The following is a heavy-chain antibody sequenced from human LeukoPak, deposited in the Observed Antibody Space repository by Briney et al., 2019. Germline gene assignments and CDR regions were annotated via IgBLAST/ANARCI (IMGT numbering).Heavy chain of an antibody. J-gene: IGHJ4*02. D-gene: IGHD3-22*01. Sequence: GGSLRLSCAASGFTFSSYAMSWVRQAPGKGLDWVSAISGSGGSTYYADSVKGRFTISRDNSKNTLYLQMNSLRAEDTAVYYCAKGGYDSSGYYYADYWGQGTLVTVSS. CDR1: GFTFSSYA. CDR3: AKGGYDSSGYYYADY. CDR2: ISGSGGST. V-gene: IGHV3-23*01.